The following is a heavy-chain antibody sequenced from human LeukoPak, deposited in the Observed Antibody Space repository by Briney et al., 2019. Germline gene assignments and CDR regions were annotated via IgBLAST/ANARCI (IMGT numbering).Heavy chain of an antibody. CDR3: ARGSGSYSYYFDY. J-gene: IGHJ4*02. Sequence: GASVKVSCKASGGTFSSSAISWVRQAPGQGLEWMGGIIPIFGTANYAQKFQGRVTITTDESTSTAYMELSSLRSEDTAVYYCARGSGSYSYYFDYWGQGTLVTVSS. CDR1: GGTFSSSA. V-gene: IGHV1-69*05. CDR2: IIPIFGTA. D-gene: IGHD1-26*01.